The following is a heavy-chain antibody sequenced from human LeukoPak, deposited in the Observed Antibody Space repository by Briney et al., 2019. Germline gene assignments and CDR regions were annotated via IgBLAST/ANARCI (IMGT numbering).Heavy chain of an antibody. J-gene: IGHJ4*02. V-gene: IGHV4-39*07. D-gene: IGHD4-17*01. CDR2: IYYSGST. CDR1: GGSISSSSYY. Sequence: SETLSLTSTVSGGSISSSSYYWGWIRQPPGTGLEWIGSIYYSGSTYYNPSLKSRVTISVDTSKNQFSLKLSSVTAADTAVYYCASFRDYGDGTDYWGQGTLVTVSS. CDR3: ASFRDYGDGTDY.